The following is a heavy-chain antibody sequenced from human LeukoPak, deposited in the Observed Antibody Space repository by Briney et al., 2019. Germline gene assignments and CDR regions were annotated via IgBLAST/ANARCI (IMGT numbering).Heavy chain of an antibody. CDR1: EFTFSGSA. CDR3: TRYHCSSTSCYPFGDY. CDR2: IRSKANSYAT. J-gene: IGHJ4*02. V-gene: IGHV3-73*01. D-gene: IGHD2-2*01. Sequence: GGSLKLSCAASEFTFSGSAMHWVRQASGKGLEWLGRIRSKANSYATAYAASVKGRFTISRDDSKNTAYLQMNSLKTEDTAVYYCTRYHCSSTSCYPFGDYWGQGTLVTVSS.